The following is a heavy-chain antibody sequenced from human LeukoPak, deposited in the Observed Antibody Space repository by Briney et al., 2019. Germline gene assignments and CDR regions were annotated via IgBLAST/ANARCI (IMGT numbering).Heavy chain of an antibody. J-gene: IGHJ4*02. CDR2: ISPSSDYI. CDR1: GFTFSTYA. D-gene: IGHD5-12*01. V-gene: IGHV3-21*01. Sequence: GGSLRLSCAASGFTFSTYAMNWLRLAPGKGLEWVSSISPSSDYIYYADSVKGRFTISRDNARNSLYLQMNSLRAEDTAEYYCVRGGYRGFDYEYWGQGALVTVSS. CDR3: VRGGYRGFDYEY.